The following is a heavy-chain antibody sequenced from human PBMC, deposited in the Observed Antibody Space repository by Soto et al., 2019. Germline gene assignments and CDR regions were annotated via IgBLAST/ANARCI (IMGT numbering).Heavy chain of an antibody. CDR2: IYYSGST. V-gene: IGHV4-30-4*01. D-gene: IGHD2-15*01. CDR1: GGSISSGDYY. Sequence: QVQLQESGPGLVKPSQTLSLTCTVSGGSISSGDYYWSWIRQPPGKGLEWIGYIYYSGSTYYNPSLKSRVTMSVDTSKSHFSLKLSSVTAADTAVYYCARGYCSAGSCFNWFDPWGQGTLVTVSS. J-gene: IGHJ5*02. CDR3: ARGYCSAGSCFNWFDP.